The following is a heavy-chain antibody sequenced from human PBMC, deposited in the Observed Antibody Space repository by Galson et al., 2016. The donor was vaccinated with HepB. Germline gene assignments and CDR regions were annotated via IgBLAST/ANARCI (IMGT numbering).Heavy chain of an antibody. CDR2: ISSGSSNI. D-gene: IGHD1-1*01. CDR1: GFTFSTYS. V-gene: IGHV3-48*04. J-gene: IGHJ4*02. CDR3: ARGLEYADY. Sequence: LRLSCAASGFTFSTYSMNWLRQAPGKGLEWVSHISSGSSNIYYADSVKGRFTVPRDNANNSLYLQMNSLRGDDTAVYFCARGLEYADYWGQGSLVTVSS.